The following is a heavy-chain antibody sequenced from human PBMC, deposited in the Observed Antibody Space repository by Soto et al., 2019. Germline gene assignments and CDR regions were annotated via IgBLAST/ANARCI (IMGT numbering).Heavy chain of an antibody. CDR1: GFTFSSYA. CDR2: ISGSGGST. J-gene: IGHJ4*02. CDR3: AKDPIKRDYGFPFDY. Sequence: GGSLRLSCAASGFTFSSYAMSWVRQAPGKGLEWVSAISGSGGSTYYADSVKGRFTISRDNSKNTLYLQMNSLRAEDTAVYYCAKDPIKRDYGFPFDYWGQGTLVTVSS. V-gene: IGHV3-23*01. D-gene: IGHD4-17*01.